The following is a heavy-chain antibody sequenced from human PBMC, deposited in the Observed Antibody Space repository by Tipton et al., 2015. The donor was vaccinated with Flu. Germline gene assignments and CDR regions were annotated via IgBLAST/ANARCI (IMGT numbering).Heavy chain of an antibody. Sequence: TLSLTCTVSGGSISSSYWSWIRQPAGKGLEWIGRISTSGSTNYNASLESRVTMSRDTSKNHFSLRLSSATAADTALYYCARDLRGYSGYTGGDAFDMWGQGLMVTVSS. V-gene: IGHV4-4*07. CDR2: ISTSGST. CDR3: ARDLRGYSGYTGGDAFDM. D-gene: IGHD5-12*01. J-gene: IGHJ3*02. CDR1: GGSISSSY.